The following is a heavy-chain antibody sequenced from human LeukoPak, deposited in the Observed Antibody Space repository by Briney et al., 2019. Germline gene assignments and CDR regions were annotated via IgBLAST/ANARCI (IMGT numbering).Heavy chain of an antibody. CDR3: ARFYANYIDAFDI. J-gene: IGHJ3*02. CDR2: AYYRSKWYN. V-gene: IGHV6-1*01. CDR1: GDSVSSNSAA. D-gene: IGHD2/OR15-2a*01. Sequence: SQTLSLTRAISGDSVSSNSAAWNWLRQSPSRGLEWLGRAYYRSKWYNEYAVSVKSRITITPDTSKNQFSLQLNSVTPEDTAVYYCARFYANYIDAFDIWGQGTMVTVSS.